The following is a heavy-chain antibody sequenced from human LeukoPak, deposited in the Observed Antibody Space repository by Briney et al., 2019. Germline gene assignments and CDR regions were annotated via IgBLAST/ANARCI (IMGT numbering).Heavy chain of an antibody. D-gene: IGHD2-15*01. CDR1: GGSISSY. V-gene: IGHV4-4*07. J-gene: IGHJ5*02. Sequence: SETLSLTCTVSGGSISSYWSWIRQPAGKGLEWIGRIYGSGTTTYNPSLKSRVSMSIDTSKNQFSLKLMSVTAADTAVYYCARETRSGGSLLRGNWSDPWGQGTLVTVSS. CDR3: ARETRSGGSLLRGNWSDP. CDR2: IYGSGTT.